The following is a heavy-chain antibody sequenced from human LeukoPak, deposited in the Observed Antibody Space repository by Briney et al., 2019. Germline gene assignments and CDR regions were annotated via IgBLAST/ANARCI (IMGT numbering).Heavy chain of an antibody. Sequence: SETLSLTATDSGGSICNNYWTWIPQPAGQGLEWIGRLYTSVDAHYNPSLKSRVTTPLQTSKTQFSLMVRSATAAHTAVYYCTRINTHGGYYPNYFDYWGQGILVTVSS. V-gene: IGHV4-4*07. D-gene: IGHD3-22*01. CDR3: TRINTHGGYYPNYFDY. CDR1: GGSICNNY. CDR2: LYTSVDA. J-gene: IGHJ4*02.